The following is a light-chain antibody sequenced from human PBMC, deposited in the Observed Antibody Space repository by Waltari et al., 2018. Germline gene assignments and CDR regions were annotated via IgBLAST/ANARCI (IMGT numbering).Light chain of an antibody. CDR1: SSDVGGYNH. J-gene: IGLJ3*02. Sequence: QSALTQPPSASGSPGQSVTISCTGTSSDVGGYNHVSWYQQHAGKVPKLMIYAVSPQPSRVPDCFSGTKAANTAYLTVSGLQPEDEADYYCSSYAGTNIWVFGGGTKLTVL. CDR3: SSYAGTNIWV. V-gene: IGLV2-8*01. CDR2: AVS.